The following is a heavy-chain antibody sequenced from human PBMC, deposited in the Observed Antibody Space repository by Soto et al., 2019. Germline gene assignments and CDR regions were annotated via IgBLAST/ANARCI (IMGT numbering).Heavy chain of an antibody. J-gene: IGHJ4*02. D-gene: IGHD2-15*01. Sequence: GQSLRLPCTASAGRLSPYAMSWFRQAPGKGLEWVSSISRTGDSAYYADSVKGRFAISRDRSKNRLSLQMNSLRVEDTAVYYCARVYCSGGSCYHLDYWGQGT. V-gene: IGHV3-23*01. CDR3: ARVYCSGGSCYHLDY. CDR1: AGRLSPYA. CDR2: ISRTGDSA.